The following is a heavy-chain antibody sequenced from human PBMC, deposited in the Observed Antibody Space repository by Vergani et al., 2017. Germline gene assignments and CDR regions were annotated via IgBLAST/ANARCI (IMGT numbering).Heavy chain of an antibody. CDR1: VASIRISNYY. Sequence: QLQLQESGPGLVKPSATLSLTCSVSVASIRISNYYWGWIRQPPGKGLEWIAGIFYSGSTYYNPSIKSRVTISVDPSKNQSSLKLGSVTAADTAVYFCARQYYYYYYMDVWGKGTTVTVSS. CDR2: IFYSGST. CDR3: ARQYYYYYYMDV. V-gene: IGHV4-39*01. J-gene: IGHJ6*03.